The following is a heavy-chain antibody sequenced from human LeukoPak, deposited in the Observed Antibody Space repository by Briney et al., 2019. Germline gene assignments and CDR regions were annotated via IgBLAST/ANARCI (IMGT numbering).Heavy chain of an antibody. J-gene: IGHJ4*02. Sequence: ASVKVSYKASGYTFTGYYMHWVRQAPGQGLEWMGRINPNSGGTNYAQKFQGRVTMTRDTSISTAYMELSRLRSDDTAVYYCARGADCSSTSCYLFDYWGQGTLVTVSS. V-gene: IGHV1-2*06. CDR3: ARGADCSSTSCYLFDY. CDR1: GYTFTGYY. CDR2: INPNSGGT. D-gene: IGHD2-2*01.